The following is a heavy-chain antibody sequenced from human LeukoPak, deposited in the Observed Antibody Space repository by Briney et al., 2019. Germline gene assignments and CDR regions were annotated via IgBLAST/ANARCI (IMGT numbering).Heavy chain of an antibody. CDR1: GYTFTSYG. J-gene: IGHJ6*02. CDR3: ARPGLKGDILTGYYYYYGMDV. CDR2: ISAYNGNT. Sequence: ASVKVSCKASGYTFTSYGISWVRQAPGQGLEWMGWISAYNGNTNYAQKLQGRVTMTTDTSTSTAYMELRGLRSDDTAVYYCARPGLKGDILTGYYYYYGMDVWGQGTTVTVSS. V-gene: IGHV1-18*01. D-gene: IGHD3-9*01.